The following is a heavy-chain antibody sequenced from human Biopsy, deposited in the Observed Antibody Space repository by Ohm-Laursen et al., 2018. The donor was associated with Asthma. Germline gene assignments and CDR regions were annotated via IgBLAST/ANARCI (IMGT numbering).Heavy chain of an antibody. J-gene: IGHJ6*02. CDR2: ISVYNGNT. Sequence: ASVKVSCKISGCTFNSAGITWVRQAPGQGLEWMGWISVYNGNTKVAQKLQDRVTMITDTFTSTACMELRSLRSDDTAVYFCARAVDYSHYYGIDVWGQGTTVTVS. D-gene: IGHD3-10*01. CDR1: GCTFNSAG. CDR3: ARAVDYSHYYGIDV. V-gene: IGHV1-18*01.